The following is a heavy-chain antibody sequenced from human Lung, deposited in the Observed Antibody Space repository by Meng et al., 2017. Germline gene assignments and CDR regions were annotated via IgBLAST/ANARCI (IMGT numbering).Heavy chain of an antibody. Sequence: QVQSRKWGEVLLKRLCPLPVSWVVSGGSFRDYYWSWIRQPPGKGLEWIGEINHSGSTNYNPSLESRATISVDTSQNNLSLKLSSVTAADSAVYYCARGPTTMAHDFDYWGQGTLVTVSS. D-gene: IGHD4-11*01. V-gene: IGHV4-34*01. CDR2: INHSGST. CDR1: GGSFRDYY. J-gene: IGHJ4*02. CDR3: ARGPTTMAHDFDY.